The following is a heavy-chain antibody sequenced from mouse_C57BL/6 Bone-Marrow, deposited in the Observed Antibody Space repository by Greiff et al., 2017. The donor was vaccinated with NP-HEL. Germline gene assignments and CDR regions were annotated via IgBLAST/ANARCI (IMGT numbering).Heavy chain of an antibody. V-gene: IGHV1-82*01. CDR3: ARSLLLLRLDY. Sequence: QVQLQQSGPELVKPGASVKISCKASGYAFSSSWMNWVKPRPGKGLEWIGRIYPGDGDTNYNGKFKGKATLTADKSSSTAYMQLSSLTSEDSAVYFCARSLLLLRLDYWGQGTTLTVSS. CDR1: GYAFSSSW. J-gene: IGHJ2*01. CDR2: IYPGDGDT. D-gene: IGHD1-1*01.